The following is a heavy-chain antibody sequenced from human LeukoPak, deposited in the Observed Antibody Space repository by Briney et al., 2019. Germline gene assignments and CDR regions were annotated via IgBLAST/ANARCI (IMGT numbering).Heavy chain of an antibody. J-gene: IGHJ4*02. CDR2: FDPEDGET. V-gene: IGHV1-24*01. CDR1: GYTLTELS. CDR3: ASDTYYYGSGSYDY. Sequence: ASVKVSCKVSGYTLTELSMHWVRQAPGKGLEWMGGFDPEDGETIYAQKLQGRVTMTTDTSTSTAYMELRSLRSDDTAVYYCASDTYYYGSGSYDYWGQGTLVTVSS. D-gene: IGHD3-10*01.